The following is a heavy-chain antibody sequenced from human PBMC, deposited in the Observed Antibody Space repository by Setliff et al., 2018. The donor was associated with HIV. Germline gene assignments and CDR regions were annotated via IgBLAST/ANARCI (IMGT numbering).Heavy chain of an antibody. CDR1: GYTFTAYY. J-gene: IGHJ6*03. CDR3: ALSHLAYCGGDCYSRDYYYYMDV. CDR2: INPDSGGT. D-gene: IGHD2-21*01. V-gene: IGHV1-2*06. Sequence: ASVMVSCKASGYTFTAYYMHWLRQAPGQGLEWMGRINPDSGGTNYAQKFQGRVTMTRDTSITTAYMELSRLRSDDTAVYYCALSHLAYCGGDCYSRDYYYYMDVWGKGTTVTVSS.